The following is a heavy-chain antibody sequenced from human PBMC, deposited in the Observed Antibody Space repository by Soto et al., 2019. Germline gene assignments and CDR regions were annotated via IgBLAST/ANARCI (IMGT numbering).Heavy chain of an antibody. Sequence: ASVKVSCKASGFTFTSSAVQWVRQARGQRLEWIGWIVVGSGNTNYAQKFQERVTITRDMSTSTAYMELSGLRSEDTAVYYCAAGVVVKPFDYWGQGTLVTVSS. V-gene: IGHV1-58*01. CDR3: AAGVVVKPFDY. J-gene: IGHJ4*02. D-gene: IGHD3-22*01. CDR2: IVVGSGNT. CDR1: GFTFTSSA.